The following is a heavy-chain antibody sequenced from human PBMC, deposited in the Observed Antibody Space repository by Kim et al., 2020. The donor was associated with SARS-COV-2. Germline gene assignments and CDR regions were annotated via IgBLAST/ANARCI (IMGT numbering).Heavy chain of an antibody. J-gene: IGHJ4*02. CDR3: ARDSYLGSPIVVVPAAPIAN. CDR1: GFTFSSYW. V-gene: IGHV3-7*01. Sequence: GGSLRLSCAASGFTFSSYWMSWVRQAPGKGLEWVANIKQDGSEKYYVDSVKGRFTISRDNAKNSLYLQMNSLRAEDTAVYYCARDSYLGSPIVVVPAAPIANWGQGTLVTVSS. CDR2: IKQDGSEK. D-gene: IGHD2-2*01.